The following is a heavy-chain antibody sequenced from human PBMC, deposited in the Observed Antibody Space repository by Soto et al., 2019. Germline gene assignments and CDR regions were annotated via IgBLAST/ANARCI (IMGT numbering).Heavy chain of an antibody. D-gene: IGHD2-15*01. J-gene: IGHJ6*02. CDR1: GYTFTSYN. CDR2: ISAYNGNT. CDR3: ARVASAMVAATTYYYYYGMDV. Sequence: AALKLSCKASGYTFTSYNINLVRQAPGQGLEWMGWISAYNGNTNYAQKFQGRVTMTTDTSTSTAYMELRSLRYDDTAVYYCARVASAMVAATTYYYYYGMDVWG. V-gene: IGHV1-18*01.